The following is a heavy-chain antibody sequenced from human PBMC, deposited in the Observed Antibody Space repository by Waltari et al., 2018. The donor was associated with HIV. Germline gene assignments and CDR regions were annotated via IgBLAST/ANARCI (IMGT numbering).Heavy chain of an antibody. CDR2: INPNSGGT. D-gene: IGHD1-26*01. V-gene: IGHV1-2*02. CDR3: ARANGRGWELLTGFDY. Sequence: QVQLVQSGAEVKKPGASVKVSCKASGYTFTGYYMHWVRQAPGQGLEWMGWINPNSGGTNYAQKFQGKVTMTRDTSISTAYMELSRLRSDDTAVFYCARANGRGWELLTGFDYWGQGTLVTVSS. J-gene: IGHJ4*02. CDR1: GYTFTGYY.